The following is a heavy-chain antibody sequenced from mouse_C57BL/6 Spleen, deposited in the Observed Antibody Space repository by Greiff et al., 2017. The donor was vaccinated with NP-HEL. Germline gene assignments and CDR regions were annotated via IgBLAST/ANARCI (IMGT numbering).Heavy chain of an antibody. V-gene: IGHV1-26*01. J-gene: IGHJ2*01. Sequence: EVQLQQSGPELVKPGASVKISCKASGYTFTDYYMNWVKQSHGKSLEWIGDINPNNGGTSYIQKFKGKATLTVDKSSSTAYMELRSLTSEGSAVYYCARKLRNFDYWGQGTTLTVAS. CDR2: INPNNGGT. CDR1: GYTFTDYY. CDR3: ARKLRNFDY. D-gene: IGHD3-2*02.